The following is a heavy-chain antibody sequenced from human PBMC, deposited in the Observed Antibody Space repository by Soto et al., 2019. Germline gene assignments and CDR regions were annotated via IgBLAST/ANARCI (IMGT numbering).Heavy chain of an antibody. CDR3: ARDVSGTYRS. D-gene: IGHD1-26*01. V-gene: IGHV4-59*01. Sequence: SETLSLTCSVSGGSISGSYWSWIRQTPGKGLEWIGYIYYSGSTNYNPSLKSRVTISVDTSKNHFSLKLRSVTAADTAVYYCARDVSGTYRSWGQGTLVTVS. J-gene: IGHJ4*02. CDR2: IYYSGST. CDR1: GGSISGSY.